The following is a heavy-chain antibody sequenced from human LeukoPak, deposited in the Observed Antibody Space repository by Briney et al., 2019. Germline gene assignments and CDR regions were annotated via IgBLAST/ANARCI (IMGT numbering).Heavy chain of an antibody. D-gene: IGHD3-10*02. J-gene: IGHJ6*04. CDR3: AELGITMIGGV. V-gene: IGHV3-7*01. CDR1: GFTFSSYW. CDR2: IKQDGSEK. Sequence: GGSLRLSCAASGFTFSSYWMSWVRQAPGKGLEWVANIKQDGSEKYYVDSVKGRFTISRHNAKNSLYLQMNSLRAEDTAVYYCAELGITMIGGVWGKGTTVTISS.